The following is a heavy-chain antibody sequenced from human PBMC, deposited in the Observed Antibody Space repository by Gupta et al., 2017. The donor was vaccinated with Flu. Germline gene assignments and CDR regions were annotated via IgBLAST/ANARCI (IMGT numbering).Heavy chain of an antibody. V-gene: IGHV4-34*01. CDR1: GGSFSGYY. CDR3: ASGVLRRHFGN. J-gene: IGHJ4*02. Sequence: QVQLQQWGAGLLKPSETLSLTCAVYGGSFSGYYWSWIRQPPGKGLEWIGEINHSGSTNDNPSLKSRVTISVDTAKNQFSMEMSSVTAADTTVYYDASGVLRRHFGNGGQGTLVTVYS. CDR2: INHSGST. D-gene: IGHD3-3*01.